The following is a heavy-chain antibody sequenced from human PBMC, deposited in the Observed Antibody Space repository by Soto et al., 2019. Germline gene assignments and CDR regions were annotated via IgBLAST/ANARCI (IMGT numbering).Heavy chain of an antibody. J-gene: IGHJ4*02. CDR1: GFTFSTYW. CDR2: IKTDGTYA. Sequence: EVQLVESGGDLVQPGGSLRLSCAASGFTFSTYWMHWVRQAPGKGLLWVSRIKTDGTYATYADSVKGRFTISRDNAKNTLYLQRNSLRGEDAAVYYCAAGGSGYYANWGQGTLVTVSS. V-gene: IGHV3-74*01. CDR3: AAGGSGYYAN. D-gene: IGHD3-22*01.